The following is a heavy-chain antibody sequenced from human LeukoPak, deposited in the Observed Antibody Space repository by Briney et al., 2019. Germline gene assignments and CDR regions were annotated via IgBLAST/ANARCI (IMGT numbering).Heavy chain of an antibody. CDR1: GGSISTYY. J-gene: IGHJ5*02. Sequence: KSSETLSLTRTVSGGSISTYYWSWIRQTPETGLEWIGDVYHSGSTNYNPSLKSRVTISVDTSKNQFSLKLTSMTAADTAVYHCARVTPSFAHNWFDPWGQGTLVIVSS. D-gene: IGHD3-10*01. CDR3: ARVTPSFAHNWFDP. CDR2: VYHSGST. V-gene: IGHV4-4*08.